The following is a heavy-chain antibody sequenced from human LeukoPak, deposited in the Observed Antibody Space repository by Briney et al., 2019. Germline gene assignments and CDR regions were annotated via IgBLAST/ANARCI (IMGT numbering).Heavy chain of an antibody. J-gene: IGHJ4*02. CDR3: ARDALKNSGSYGY. V-gene: IGHV3-53*01. CDR2: IYSGGST. D-gene: IGHD1-26*01. Sequence: GGSLRLSCAASGFTVSSNYMTWVRQAPGKGLEWVSVIYSGGSTYYADSVKGRFTISRDNSKNTLYLQVNSLRAEDTAVYYCARDALKNSGSYGYWGQGTLVTVSS. CDR1: GFTVSSNY.